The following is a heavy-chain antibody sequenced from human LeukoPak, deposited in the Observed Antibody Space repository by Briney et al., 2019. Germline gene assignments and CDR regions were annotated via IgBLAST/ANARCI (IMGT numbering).Heavy chain of an antibody. Sequence: SETLSLTCTVSGGSISSYYWNWIRQPPGKGLEWIGYIYYTGYTNYNPSLKSRVTISVDTSKNQFSLKLSSVTAADTAVYYCARVSWFPGTSYYYMDVWGKGTTVTVSS. D-gene: IGHD1-1*01. CDR3: ARVSWFPGTSYYYMDV. V-gene: IGHV4-59*01. CDR2: IYYTGYT. J-gene: IGHJ6*03. CDR1: GGSISSYY.